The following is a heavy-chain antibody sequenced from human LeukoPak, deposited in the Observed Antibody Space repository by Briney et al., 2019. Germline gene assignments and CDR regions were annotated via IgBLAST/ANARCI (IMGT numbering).Heavy chain of an antibody. CDR1: GYTFTSYD. J-gene: IGHJ5*02. Sequence: GASVKVSCKASGYTFTSYDINWVRQATGQGLEWMGWMNPNSGNTGYAQKFQGRVTMTRNTSISTAYMELSSLRSEDTAVYYCARVSYYDILTGYLWFDPWGQGTLVTVSS. CDR2: MNPNSGNT. CDR3: ARVSYYDILTGYLWFDP. D-gene: IGHD3-9*01. V-gene: IGHV1-8*01.